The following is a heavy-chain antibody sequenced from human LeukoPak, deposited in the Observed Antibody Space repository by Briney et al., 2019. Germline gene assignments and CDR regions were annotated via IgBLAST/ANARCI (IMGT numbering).Heavy chain of an antibody. CDR3: ARYSGYSSGWYRAIRREHAFDI. D-gene: IGHD6-19*01. CDR1: GGSISSSSYY. Sequence: SETLSLTCTVSGGSISSSSYYWGWIRQPPGKGLEWIGSIYYSGSTYYNPSLKSRVTISVDTSKNQFSLKLSSVTAADTAVYYCARYSGYSSGWYRAIRREHAFDIWGQGTMVTVSS. CDR2: IYYSGST. J-gene: IGHJ3*02. V-gene: IGHV4-39*01.